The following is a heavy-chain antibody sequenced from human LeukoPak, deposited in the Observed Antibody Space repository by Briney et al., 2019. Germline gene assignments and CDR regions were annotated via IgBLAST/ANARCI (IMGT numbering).Heavy chain of an antibody. D-gene: IGHD2-15*01. Sequence: PGGSLRLSCVASGFTFSSYAMSWVRPAPGKGLEWVSAISGSGGSTYYADSVKGRFTISRDNSKNTLYLQMNSLRAEDTAVYYCAKGNHGYCSGGSCYFYYFAYWGQGTLVTVSS. CDR2: ISGSGGST. CDR3: AKGNHGYCSGGSCYFYYFAY. V-gene: IGHV3-23*01. CDR1: GFTFSSYA. J-gene: IGHJ4*02.